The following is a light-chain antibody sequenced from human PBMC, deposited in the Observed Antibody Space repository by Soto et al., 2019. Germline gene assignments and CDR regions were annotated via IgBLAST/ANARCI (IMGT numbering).Light chain of an antibody. J-gene: IGKJ3*01. CDR2: GAS. CDR1: QSVSSSY. Sequence: EIVLTQSPGTLSLSPGERATLSCRASQSVSSSYLAWYQQKPGQAPRLLIYGASSRATGIPDRFSGSGSGTDFTLTISRLETEDSAVYYCQQYGISPFTFGPGTKVDIK. CDR3: QQYGISPFT. V-gene: IGKV3-20*01.